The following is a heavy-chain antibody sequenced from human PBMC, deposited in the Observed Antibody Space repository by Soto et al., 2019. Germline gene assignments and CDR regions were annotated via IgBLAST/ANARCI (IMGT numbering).Heavy chain of an antibody. D-gene: IGHD2-2*01. V-gene: IGHV3-23*01. CDR2: ISGSGDST. CDR3: AKVSRGIEVVPAALN. CDR1: GHTFHNYA. Sequence: EVQLLESGGGLEQPGGSLRLSCVGSGHTFHNYAMTWVRQAPGKGLEWVSGISGSGDSTYYADSVRGRFTISRDDSKNTLYLQMNCLRAEDTAVYYCAKVSRGIEVVPAALNWGQGTLVTVSS. J-gene: IGHJ4*02.